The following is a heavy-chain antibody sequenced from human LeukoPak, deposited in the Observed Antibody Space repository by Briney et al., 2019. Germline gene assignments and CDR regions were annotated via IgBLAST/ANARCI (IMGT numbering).Heavy chain of an antibody. D-gene: IGHD3-3*01. CDR3: ARDNRILEWLGDWFDP. J-gene: IGHJ5*02. CDR2: IYTSGST. V-gene: IGHV4-4*07. CDR1: GGSISSYY. Sequence: SETLSLTCTVSGGSISSYYWSWIRQPAGKGLEWIGRIYTSGSTNYNPSLKSRVTMSVDTSKNQFSLKLSSVTAADTAVYNCARDNRILEWLGDWFDPWGQGTLVTVSS.